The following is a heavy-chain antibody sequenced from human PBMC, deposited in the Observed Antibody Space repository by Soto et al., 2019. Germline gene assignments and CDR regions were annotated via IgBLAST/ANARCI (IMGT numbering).Heavy chain of an antibody. V-gene: IGHV4-39*01. J-gene: IGHJ3*02. D-gene: IGHD1-26*01. CDR3: ARHEWGRNAFDI. CDR2: IYYSGST. Sequence: QLQLQESGPGLVKPSETLSLTCTVSGGSISSSSYYWDWIRQPPGKGLEWIGSIYYSGSTYYNPSLKSLVTISVDTSKNQFSLKLSSVTAADTAVYYCARHEWGRNAFDIWGQGTMVTVSS. CDR1: GGSISSSSYY.